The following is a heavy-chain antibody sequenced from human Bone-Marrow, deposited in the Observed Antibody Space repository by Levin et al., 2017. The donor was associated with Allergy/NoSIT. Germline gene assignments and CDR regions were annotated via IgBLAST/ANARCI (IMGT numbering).Heavy chain of an antibody. D-gene: IGHD3-16*01. Sequence: GESLKISCTGSGFTFSDHYMDWVRQAPGKGLEWIGVIRNKDQSYTTVYAASVKGRFTISRDDSNNSMYLQMNSLKTEDTAVYYCADLGGGHTGWGQGTLVTVSS. V-gene: IGHV3-72*01. CDR1: GFTFSDHY. CDR3: ADLGGGHTG. J-gene: IGHJ4*02. CDR2: IRNKDQSYTT.